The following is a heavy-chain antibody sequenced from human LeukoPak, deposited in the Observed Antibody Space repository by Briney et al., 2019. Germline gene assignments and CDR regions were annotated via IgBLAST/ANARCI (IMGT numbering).Heavy chain of an antibody. Sequence: ASVKVSCTASGYTFTYYYMHWVRHSPGQRLEWMGWINPNSGGTNYAQKFQGRVTMTRDTSISTAYMELCRLRSGDTAVYYCATGRWGVDYWGQGTLVTVSS. CDR1: GYTFTYYY. CDR2: INPNSGGT. D-gene: IGHD3-16*01. CDR3: ATGRWGVDY. V-gene: IGHV1-2*02. J-gene: IGHJ4*02.